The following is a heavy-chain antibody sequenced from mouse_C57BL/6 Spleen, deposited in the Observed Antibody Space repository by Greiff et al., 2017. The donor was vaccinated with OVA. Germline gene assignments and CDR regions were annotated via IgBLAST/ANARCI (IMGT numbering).Heavy chain of an antibody. V-gene: IGHV5-17*01. Sequence: EVKLQESGGGLVKPGGSLKLSCAASGFTFSDYGMHWVRQAPEKGLEWVAYISSGSSTIYYADTVKGRFTISRDNAKNTLFLQMTSLRSEDTAMYYCARGGVYYIAMDYWGQGTSVTVSS. CDR3: ARGGVYYIAMDY. CDR1: GFTFSDYG. J-gene: IGHJ4*01. CDR2: ISSGSSTI. D-gene: IGHD2-1*01.